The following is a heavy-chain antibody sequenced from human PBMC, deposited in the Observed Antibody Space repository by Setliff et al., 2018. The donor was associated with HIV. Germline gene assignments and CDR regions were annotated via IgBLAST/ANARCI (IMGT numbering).Heavy chain of an antibody. V-gene: IGHV3-73*01. J-gene: IGHJ5*02. Sequence: PGGSLRLSCAASGLTFSGSTIHWVRQASGKGLEWVGRIGSKANSYATAYAASVKGRFTTSRGDSKNTAYLQMNSLKTEDTAVYYCKADSSGYPWGQGTLVTVSS. CDR2: IGSKANSYAT. D-gene: IGHD3-22*01. CDR1: GLTFSGST. CDR3: KADSSGYP.